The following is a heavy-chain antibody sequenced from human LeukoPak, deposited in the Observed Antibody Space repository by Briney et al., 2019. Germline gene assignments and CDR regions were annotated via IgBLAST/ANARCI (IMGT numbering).Heavy chain of an antibody. Sequence: ASVKVSCKTSGYTFTNNAVHWVRQAPGQRLEFVGWINVGNGDTQYSQNFQGRVTFISNTSATTAFMELSSLRSEDAAVYYCARDSGSGNNDYWGQGTLVTVSS. D-gene: IGHD1-26*01. J-gene: IGHJ4*02. CDR1: GYTFTNNA. CDR2: INVGNGDT. CDR3: ARDSGSGNNDY. V-gene: IGHV1-3*01.